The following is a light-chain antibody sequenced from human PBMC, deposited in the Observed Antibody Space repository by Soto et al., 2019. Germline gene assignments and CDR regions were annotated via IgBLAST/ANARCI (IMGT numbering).Light chain of an antibody. J-gene: IGKJ4*01. CDR3: QQYVSSRLP. Sequence: EIVMTQSPATLSVSPGERATLPCRAIQSVSSNYIAWHQQKPGQAPRLLIYGASSRATGIPDRFSGSGSGTTFAFTINGWGPENCEVYYCQQYVSSRLPFGGGTKWEIK. CDR2: GAS. CDR1: QSVSSNY. V-gene: IGKV3-20*01.